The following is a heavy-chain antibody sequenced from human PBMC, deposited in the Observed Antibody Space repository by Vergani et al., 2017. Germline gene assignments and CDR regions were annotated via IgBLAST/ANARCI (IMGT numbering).Heavy chain of an antibody. V-gene: IGHV3-21*05. D-gene: IGHD3-22*01. CDR1: GFTFSSYS. CDR3: ARCFRDEGMIYGGTVENWFDP. CDR2: SIYYSENK. Sequence: EVQLVESGGGLVKRGGSLRLSCAASGFTFSSYSMNWVRQAPGKGLEWIGSIYYSENKFYNPSLESRVTLSIDTTKNQFSLKLKSVTAADTAVYYCARCFRDEGMIYGGTVENWFDPWGQGTLVTVSS. J-gene: IGHJ5*02.